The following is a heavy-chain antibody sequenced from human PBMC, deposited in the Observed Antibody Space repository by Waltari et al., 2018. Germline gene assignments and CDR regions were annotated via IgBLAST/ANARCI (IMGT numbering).Heavy chain of an antibody. D-gene: IGHD3-10*01. V-gene: IGHV3-21*01. CDR1: GFTFSSYS. Sequence: EVQLVESGGGLVKPGGSLRLSCAASGFTFSSYSMNWVRQAPGKWLEWVSSISSSSSYIYYADSVKGRFTISRDNAKNSLYLQMNSLRAEDTAVYYCARDRVTMVQGVIPEYFQHWGQGTLVTVSS. J-gene: IGHJ1*01. CDR2: ISSSSSYI. CDR3: ARDRVTMVQGVIPEYFQH.